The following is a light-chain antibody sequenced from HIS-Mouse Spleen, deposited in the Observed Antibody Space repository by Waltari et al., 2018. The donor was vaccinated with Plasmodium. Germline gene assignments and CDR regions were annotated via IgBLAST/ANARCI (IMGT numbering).Light chain of an antibody. CDR3: CSYAGSSAV. CDR2: EGS. V-gene: IGLV2-23*01. Sequence: QSALTQPASVSGSPGPSITISCTGTSSAVGRYNLVSWYQQHPGKAPKLMIYEGSKRPSGVSNRFSGSKSGNTASLTISGLQAEDEADYYCCSYAGSSAVFGGGTQLTVL. J-gene: IGLJ7*01. CDR1: SSAVGRYNL.